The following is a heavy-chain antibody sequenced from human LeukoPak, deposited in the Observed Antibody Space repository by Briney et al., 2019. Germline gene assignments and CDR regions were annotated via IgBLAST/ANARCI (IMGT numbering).Heavy chain of an antibody. CDR2: ISSSSSTI. CDR3: ARDSDIVVVPAAIFHYGMDV. V-gene: IGHV3-48*04. CDR1: GFTFSSYS. Sequence: GSLRLSCAASGFTFSSYSMNWVRQAPGKGLEWFSYISSSSSTIYYADSVKGRFTISRDNAKNSLYLQMNSLRAEDTAVYYCARDSDIVVVPAAIFHYGMDVWGQGTTVTVSS. J-gene: IGHJ6*02. D-gene: IGHD2-2*02.